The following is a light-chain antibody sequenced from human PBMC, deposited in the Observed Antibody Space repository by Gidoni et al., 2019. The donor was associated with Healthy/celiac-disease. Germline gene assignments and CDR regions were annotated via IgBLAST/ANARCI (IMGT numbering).Light chain of an antibody. CDR2: DVS. CDR3: CSYAGSYPVV. Sequence: QSALTQPRSVSGYPGPPVTISCTGTSSDVGGYNYVSWYQQHPGKAPKLMIYDVSKRPSGVPDRFSGSKSGNTASLTISGLQAEDEADYYCCSYAGSYPVVFGGGTKLTVL. V-gene: IGLV2-11*01. J-gene: IGLJ2*01. CDR1: SSDVGGYNY.